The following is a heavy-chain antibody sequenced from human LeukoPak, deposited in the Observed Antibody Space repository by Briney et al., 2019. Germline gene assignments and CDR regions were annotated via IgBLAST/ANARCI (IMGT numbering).Heavy chain of an antibody. CDR2: ISGSGGST. D-gene: IGHD3-10*01. V-gene: IGHV3-23*01. J-gene: IGHJ4*02. CDR3: ARDSVVRGVIGY. Sequence: GGSLRLSCAASGFTFSSYAMSWVRQAPGKGLEWVSAISGSGGSTYYADSVKGRFTISRDNSKNTRYLQMNSLRAEDTAVYYRARDSVVRGVIGYWGQGTLVTVSS. CDR1: GFTFSSYA.